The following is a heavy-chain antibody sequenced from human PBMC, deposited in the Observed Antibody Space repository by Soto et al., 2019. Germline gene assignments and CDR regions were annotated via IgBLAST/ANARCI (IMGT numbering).Heavy chain of an antibody. J-gene: IGHJ4*02. V-gene: IGHV4-59*01. D-gene: IGHD2-15*01. CDR1: GGSISSYY. CDR3: ARMVVAGESDY. Sequence: PSETLSLTCTVSGGSISSYYWSWIRQPPGKGLEWIGYIYYSGSTNYNPSLKSRVTISVDTSKNQFSLKLSSVTAADTAVYYCARMVVAGESDYWGQGTLVTVSS. CDR2: IYYSGST.